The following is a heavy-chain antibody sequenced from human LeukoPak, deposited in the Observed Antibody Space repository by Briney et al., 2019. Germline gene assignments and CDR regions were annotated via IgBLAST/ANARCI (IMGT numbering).Heavy chain of an antibody. CDR1: GLSVSRNY. D-gene: IGHD3-10*01. J-gene: IGHJ4*02. CDR2: IYSGGST. Sequence: GGSLRLSCAASGLSVSRNYISWVRQAPGKGLESVSVIYSGGSTYYAESVRGRFTISRDNTKNTLYLQMNSLRVEDTAVYYCARVGGHWGQGTLVTVSS. CDR3: ARVGGH. V-gene: IGHV3-53*01.